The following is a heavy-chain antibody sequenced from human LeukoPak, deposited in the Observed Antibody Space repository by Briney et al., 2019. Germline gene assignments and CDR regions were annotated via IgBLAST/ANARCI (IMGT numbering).Heavy chain of an antibody. CDR2: ISGSGGST. J-gene: IGHJ4*02. CDR1: GFTFSSDA. D-gene: IGHD2-2*01. CDR3: AKDLPGSTSCPDY. Sequence: GGSLRLSCAASGFTFSSDAMSWVRQAAGKGLEWVSAISGSGGSTYYADSVKGRFTISRDNSKNTLYLQMNSLRAEDTAVYYCAKDLPGSTSCPDYRGQGTLVTVSS. V-gene: IGHV3-23*01.